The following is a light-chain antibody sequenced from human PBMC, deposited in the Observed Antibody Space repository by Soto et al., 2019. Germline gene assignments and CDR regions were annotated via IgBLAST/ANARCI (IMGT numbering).Light chain of an antibody. CDR1: QSLLHSNGYNY. Sequence: DIVMTQSPLSLPVTPGEPASISCRTSQSLLHSNGYNYLDSYLQKPGQCPQLLIYLGSNRASGVPDRFSGSGSGTDFTLKISRVEAEDLGDYDCMQALQTPYTFGQGTKLEIK. J-gene: IGKJ2*01. CDR2: LGS. CDR3: MQALQTPYT. V-gene: IGKV2-28*01.